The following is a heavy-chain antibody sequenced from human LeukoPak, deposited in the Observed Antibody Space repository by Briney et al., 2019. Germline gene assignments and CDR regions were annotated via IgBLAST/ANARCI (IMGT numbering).Heavy chain of an antibody. D-gene: IGHD6-19*01. CDR1: GFTFSSYW. V-gene: IGHV3-7*01. J-gene: IGHJ4*02. Sequence: PGGSLRLSCAASGFTFSSYWVTWVRQAPGKGLEWVANIKHDGSEEHFVDSVKGRFTISRDNAKNSLYLQMNSLRAEDTAVYYCARLAGPGRAVAGIDYWGQGTLVTVSS. CDR3: ARLAGPGRAVAGIDY. CDR2: IKHDGSEE.